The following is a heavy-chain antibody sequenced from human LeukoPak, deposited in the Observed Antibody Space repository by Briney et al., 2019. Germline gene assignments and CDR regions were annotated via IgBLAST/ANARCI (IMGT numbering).Heavy chain of an antibody. CDR1: GFTFSRYA. CDR3: AKYPRANYDSSGYYFVY. J-gene: IGHJ4*02. Sequence: GGSLRLSCAASGFTFSRYAMSWVRQAPGKGLEWVSAISGSGGSTYYADSVKGRFAISRDNSKNTLYLQMNSLRAEDTAVYYCAKYPRANYDSSGYYFVYWGQGTLVTVSS. V-gene: IGHV3-23*01. CDR2: ISGSGGST. D-gene: IGHD3-22*01.